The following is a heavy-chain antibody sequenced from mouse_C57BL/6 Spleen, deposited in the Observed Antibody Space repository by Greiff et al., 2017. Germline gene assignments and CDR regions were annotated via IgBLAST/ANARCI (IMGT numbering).Heavy chain of an antibody. J-gene: IGHJ2*01. Sequence: QVQLQQPGAELVRPGTSVKLSCKASGYTFTRYWMHWVKQRPGQGLEWIGVIDPSDSYTNYNQKFKGKATLTVDTSSSTAYMQLSSLTSEDAAVYYCARSYYYGSSPFDYWGKGTTLTVSS. CDR2: IDPSDSYT. V-gene: IGHV1-59*01. D-gene: IGHD1-1*01. CDR1: GYTFTRYW. CDR3: ARSYYYGSSPFDY.